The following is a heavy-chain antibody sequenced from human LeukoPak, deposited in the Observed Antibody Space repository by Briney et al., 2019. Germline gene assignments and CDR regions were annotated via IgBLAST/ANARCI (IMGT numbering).Heavy chain of an antibody. CDR2: IYNSESF. J-gene: IGHJ4*02. CDR1: GGSISGYY. Sequence: SETLSLTCSVSGGSISGYYWSWIRQPAGKGLEWIGRIYNSESFNYNPSLKSRVTISVDTSKNQFSLKLSSVTAADTAVYYCARGPARYCSSTSCYPGSLDYWGQGTLVTVSS. CDR3: ARGPARYCSSTSCYPGSLDY. D-gene: IGHD2-2*01. V-gene: IGHV4-4*07.